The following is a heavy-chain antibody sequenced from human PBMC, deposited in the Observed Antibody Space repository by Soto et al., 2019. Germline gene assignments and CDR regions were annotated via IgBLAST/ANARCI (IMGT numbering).Heavy chain of an antibody. D-gene: IGHD3-22*01. V-gene: IGHV3-30*18. Sequence: QVQLVESGGGVVQPGRSLRLSCAVSGFTFSTYGMHWVRQTPGKGLEWVARIPHDGNTQNYADSVKGRFTISRDNAKNMLFLQMDGLRAEDTALFYCAKDTYYYSTSGYYVFDHWGQGTLVTVSS. J-gene: IGHJ4*02. CDR2: IPHDGNTQ. CDR3: AKDTYYYSTSGYYVFDH. CDR1: GFTFSTYG.